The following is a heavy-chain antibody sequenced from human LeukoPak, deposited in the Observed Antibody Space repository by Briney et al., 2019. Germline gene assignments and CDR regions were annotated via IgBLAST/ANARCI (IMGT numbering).Heavy chain of an antibody. V-gene: IGHV1-2*02. J-gene: IGHJ4*02. CDR2: INPNSGGT. CDR3: ARVYHNCGGDCYPYFDY. Sequence: ASVKVSCKASGYTFTGYYMHWVRQAPGQGLEWMGWINPNSGGTNYAQKFQGGVTMTRDTSISTAYMELSRLRSDDTAVYYCARVYHNCGGDCYPYFDYWGQGTLVTVSS. D-gene: IGHD2-21*01. CDR1: GYTFTGYY.